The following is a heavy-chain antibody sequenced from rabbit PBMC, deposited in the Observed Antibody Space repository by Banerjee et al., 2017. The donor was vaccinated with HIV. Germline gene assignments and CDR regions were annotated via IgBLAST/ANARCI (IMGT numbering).Heavy chain of an antibody. V-gene: IGHV1S45*01. CDR1: GFSFSSSYW. CDR2: ISTWSLST. J-gene: IGHJ6*01. CDR3: ARSYNGNIYYRYKL. D-gene: IGHD8-1*01. Sequence: QEQLEESGGDLVKPEGSLTLTCAASGFSFSSSYWICWVRQAPGKGLEWIGCISTWSLSTWYASWAKGRFTISSASSTTVTLQVSSLTAADTATYFCARSYNGNIYYRYKLWGPGTLSPS.